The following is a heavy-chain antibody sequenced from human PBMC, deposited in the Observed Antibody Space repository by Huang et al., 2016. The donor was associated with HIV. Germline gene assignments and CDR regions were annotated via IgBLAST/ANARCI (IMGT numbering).Heavy chain of an antibody. CDR2: IYYVGNG. D-gene: IGHD4-17*01. J-gene: IGHJ6*03. V-gene: IGHV4-39*01. CDR3: ASRTTVTTTSNYHYFYMDV. Sequence: QLQLQELGPGLVKPSETLSLTCTVSGGSISSSSYYWGWIRQSPGKGLEGIGSIYYVGNGYYNPSLKSRVTMSVDRSSNQFSLKMHSVTAADTAVYYCASRTTVTTTSNYHYFYMDVWGKGTTVIVSS. CDR1: GGSISSSSYY.